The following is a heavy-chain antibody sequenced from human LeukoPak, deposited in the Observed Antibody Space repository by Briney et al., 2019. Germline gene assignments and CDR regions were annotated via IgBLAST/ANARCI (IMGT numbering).Heavy chain of an antibody. V-gene: IGHV3-23*01. Sequence: HPGGSLRLSCAASGFTFSSYAMSWVRQAPGKGLEWVSAISGSGGSTYYADSVKGRFTISRDNSKNTLYLQMNSLRAEDTAVYYCAKDRYDRPVVVVAATLFDYWGQGTLVTVSS. CDR2: ISGSGGST. CDR3: AKDRYDRPVVVVAATLFDY. D-gene: IGHD2-15*01. CDR1: GFTFSSYA. J-gene: IGHJ4*02.